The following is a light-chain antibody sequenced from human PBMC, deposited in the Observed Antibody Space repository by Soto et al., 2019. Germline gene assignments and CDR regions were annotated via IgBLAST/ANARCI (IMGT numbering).Light chain of an antibody. Sequence: ETVMTQSPATLSVSPGERATLSCRASQSISSNLAWYQQKPGQAPRLLIYGASTRATGIPARFSGSESGTEFTLIISSLQSEDFAVYYCQQYNTWPPAFGQGTKVEIK. CDR2: GAS. V-gene: IGKV3-15*01. CDR3: QQYNTWPPA. J-gene: IGKJ1*01. CDR1: QSISSN.